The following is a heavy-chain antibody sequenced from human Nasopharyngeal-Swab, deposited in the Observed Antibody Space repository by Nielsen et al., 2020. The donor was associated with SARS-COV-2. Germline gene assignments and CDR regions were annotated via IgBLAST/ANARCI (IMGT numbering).Heavy chain of an antibody. CDR3: ARFMPTAMATYWDY. CDR1: GGSISSYY. Sequence: GSLRLSCTVSGGSISSYYWSWIRQPPEKGLEWIGEINYSGSTNYNPSLKSRVTISVDTSKNQFSLKLSSVTAADTAVYYCARFMPTAMATYWDYWGQGTLVTVSS. V-gene: IGHV4-34*01. J-gene: IGHJ4*02. D-gene: IGHD5-18*01. CDR2: INYSGST.